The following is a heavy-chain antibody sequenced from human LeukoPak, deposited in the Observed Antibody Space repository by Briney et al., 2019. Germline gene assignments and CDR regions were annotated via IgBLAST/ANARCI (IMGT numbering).Heavy chain of an antibody. J-gene: IGHJ4*02. Sequence: SETLTLTCTASGGTISSYCWSWIRQPPGKGLEWIGYIYYSRSTNYNPSLKSRVNISVGTSNNQFSLKLSSVTAADTAVYYCASSSVLRYFDWLPMPFDYWGQGTLVTVSS. V-gene: IGHV4-59*01. CDR1: GGTISSYC. D-gene: IGHD3-9*01. CDR3: ASSSVLRYFDWLPMPFDY. CDR2: IYYSRST.